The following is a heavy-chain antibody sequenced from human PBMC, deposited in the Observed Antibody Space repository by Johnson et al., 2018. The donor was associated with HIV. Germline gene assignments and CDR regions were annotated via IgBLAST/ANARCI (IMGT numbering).Heavy chain of an antibody. V-gene: IGHV3-30*02. CDR2: IRYDGSNK. CDR3: AKEGVVGSYLGAFDI. D-gene: IGHD3-10*01. J-gene: IGHJ3*02. CDR1: GFTFSSYG. Sequence: QVQLVESGGGVVQPGGSLRLSCAASGFTFSSYGMHWVRQAPGKGLEWVAFIRYDGSNKYYADSVKGRFTISRDNSKNTIYLQMNSRRAEDTAVYYCAKEGVVGSYLGAFDIWGQGTMVTVSS.